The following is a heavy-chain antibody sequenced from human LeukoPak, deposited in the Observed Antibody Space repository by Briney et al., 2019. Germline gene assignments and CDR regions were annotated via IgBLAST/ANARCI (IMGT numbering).Heavy chain of an antibody. V-gene: IGHV4-39*01. D-gene: IGHD6-19*01. CDR2: IYYSGST. J-gene: IGHJ4*02. CDR1: GGSISSSSYY. Sequence: SETLSLTCTVCGGSISSSSYYWGWIRQPPGKGLEWIGSIYYSGSTYYNPSLKSRVTISVDTSKNQFSLKLSSVTAADTAVYYCARHSSGWGNLDYWGQGTLVTVSS. CDR3: ARHSSGWGNLDY.